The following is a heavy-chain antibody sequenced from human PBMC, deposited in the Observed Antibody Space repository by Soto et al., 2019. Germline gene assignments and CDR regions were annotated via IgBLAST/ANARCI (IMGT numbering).Heavy chain of an antibody. D-gene: IGHD5-12*01. J-gene: IGHJ4*02. CDR3: ARGQEGVVATH. CDR2: IKDGGYT. CDR1: GGSLSGYY. V-gene: IGHV4-34*01. Sequence: QVQLQQWGAGLLKPSETLSLNCAVNGGSLSGYYWSWIRQPPGKGLEWIGEIKDGGYTNYSPSLKSRPTISSDTTNNQFSRRLNSVPAADTGVYYCARGQEGVVATHWDQGALVTVSS.